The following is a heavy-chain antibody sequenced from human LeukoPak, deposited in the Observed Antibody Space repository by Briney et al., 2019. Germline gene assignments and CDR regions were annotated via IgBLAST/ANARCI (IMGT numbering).Heavy chain of an antibody. CDR2: ILYGGST. D-gene: IGHD4-17*01. CDR3: ARNGDYSADS. V-gene: IGHV4-39*07. Sequence: SENLSLTCTVSGGSISSSSYYRGWIRQPPGKGLVWIGSILYGGSTYYNPSLKSRVTISVDKSKNQFSLKLTSVTAADTAFYYCARNGDYSADSWGQGTLLTVAS. CDR1: GGSISSSSYY. J-gene: IGHJ4*02.